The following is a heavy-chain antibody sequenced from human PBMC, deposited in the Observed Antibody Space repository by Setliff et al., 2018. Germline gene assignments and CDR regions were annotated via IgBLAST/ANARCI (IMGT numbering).Heavy chain of an antibody. J-gene: IGHJ5*02. V-gene: IGHV4-30-4*08. CDR2: IYYSGST. CDR1: GGSISSGDYY. D-gene: IGHD1-26*01. CDR3: ARVMGGSYGFSWFDP. Sequence: SETLSLTCTVSGGSISSGDYYWSWIRQPPGKGLEWIGYIYYSGSTYYNPSLKSRVTISVDTSKNQFSLKLSPVTAADTAVYYCARVMGGSYGFSWFDPGAREPWSPSPQ.